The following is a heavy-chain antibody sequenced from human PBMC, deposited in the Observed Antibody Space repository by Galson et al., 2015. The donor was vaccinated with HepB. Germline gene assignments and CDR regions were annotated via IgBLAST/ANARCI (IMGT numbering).Heavy chain of an antibody. Sequence: SVKVSCKASGYTFTGYYMHWVRQAPGQGLEWMGWINPNSGGTNYAQKFQGRVTMTRDTSISTAYMELSRLRSDDTAVYYCARPSLHYCSSTSCYRIARGVNWFDPWGQGTLVTVSS. V-gene: IGHV1-2*02. J-gene: IGHJ5*02. CDR3: ARPSLHYCSSTSCYRIARGVNWFDP. CDR1: GYTFTGYY. CDR2: INPNSGGT. D-gene: IGHD2-2*02.